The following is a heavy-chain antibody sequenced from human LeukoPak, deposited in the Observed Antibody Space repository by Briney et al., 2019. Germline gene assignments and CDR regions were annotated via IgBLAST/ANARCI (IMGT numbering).Heavy chain of an antibody. J-gene: IGHJ4*02. V-gene: IGHV3-48*01. CDR3: ARPLGIYCSSTSCSPFDY. CDR1: GFTFSSYS. D-gene: IGHD2-2*01. Sequence: PGGSLRLSCAASGFTFSSYSMNWVRQAPGKGLEWVSYISSSSSTIYYADSVKGRFTISRDNAKNSLYLQMNSLRAEDTAVYYCARPLGIYCSSTSCSPFDYWGQGTLVTVSS. CDR2: ISSSSSTI.